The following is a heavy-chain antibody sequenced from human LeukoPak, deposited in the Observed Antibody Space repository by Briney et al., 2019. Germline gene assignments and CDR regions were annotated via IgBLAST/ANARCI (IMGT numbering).Heavy chain of an antibody. V-gene: IGHV3-11*04. D-gene: IGHD3-22*01. CDR2: ISSSGTTI. CDR3: ARDIGYDSSGYHFFDY. J-gene: IGHJ4*02. CDR1: GFTFSDYY. Sequence: PGGSLRLSCAASGFTFSDYYMSWIRQAPGKGLEWVSYISSSGTTIYYADSVKGRFTISRDNAKNSLYLQMNSLRAEDTAVYYCARDIGYDSSGYHFFDYWGQGTLVTVSS.